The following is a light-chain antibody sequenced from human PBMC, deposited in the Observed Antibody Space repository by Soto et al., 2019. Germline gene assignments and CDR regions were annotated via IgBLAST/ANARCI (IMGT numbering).Light chain of an antibody. V-gene: IGLV2-14*03. CDR2: DVS. Sequence: QSALTQPASVSGSPGQSITISCTGTSNDIGGYNYVSWYQQLPGKVPKLIIYDVSNRPSGVSDRFSGSKSGNAASLTISGLQAEDESDYYCSSYTSTSTLYVFGTGTKVTVL. J-gene: IGLJ1*01. CDR1: SNDIGGYNY. CDR3: SSYTSTSTLYV.